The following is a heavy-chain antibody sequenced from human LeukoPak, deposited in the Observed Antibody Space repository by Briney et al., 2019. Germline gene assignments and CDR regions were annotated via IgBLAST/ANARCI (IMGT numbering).Heavy chain of an antibody. D-gene: IGHD3-3*01. Sequence: GGSLRLSCAASGFTFSSYAMHWVRQAPGKGLEWVAIIWYDGSNEFYVDSVKGRFTVSRDNSKNTVYLQMNSLRAEDTAVYYCAKDQGKRDFWSGYYPYFDYWGQGTLVTVSS. CDR3: AKDQGKRDFWSGYYPYFDY. CDR2: IWYDGSNE. CDR1: GFTFSSYA. V-gene: IGHV3-33*06. J-gene: IGHJ4*02.